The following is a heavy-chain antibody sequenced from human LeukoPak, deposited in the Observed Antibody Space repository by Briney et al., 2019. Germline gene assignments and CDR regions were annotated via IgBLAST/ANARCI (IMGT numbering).Heavy chain of an antibody. D-gene: IGHD3-10*01. V-gene: IGHV3-30*18. CDR1: GFAFSAYG. Sequence: GGSLRLSCAASGFAFSAYGMHWVRQAPGKGLEWVAVISSYDGRNKYYADPVKGRFTISRDNSKNMLYMQMNSLRAEDTAVYYCAKDLPGYYGSGSYYRVLDYWGQGTLVTVSS. J-gene: IGHJ4*02. CDR2: ISSYDGRNK. CDR3: AKDLPGYYGSGSYYRVLDY.